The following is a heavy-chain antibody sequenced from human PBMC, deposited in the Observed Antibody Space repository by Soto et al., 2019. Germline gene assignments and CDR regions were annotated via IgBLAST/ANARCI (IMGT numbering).Heavy chain of an antibody. J-gene: IGHJ5*02. CDR3: AVRPAAGNWFDP. V-gene: IGHV3-11*06. CDR2: ISTSTSYT. CDR1: GFAFSHYY. Sequence: GGSLRLSCAASGFAFSHYYMTWIRQTPGKGLEWISYISTSTSYTNYADSVKGRFTISRDNAKKLVYLQMNNLRAEDTAVYYCAVRPAAGNWFDPWGQGTLVTVSS. D-gene: IGHD2-2*01.